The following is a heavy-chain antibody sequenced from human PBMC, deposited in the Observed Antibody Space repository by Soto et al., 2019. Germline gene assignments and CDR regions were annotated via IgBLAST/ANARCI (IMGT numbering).Heavy chain of an antibody. CDR2: ISTSGATR. Sequence: EVQLVESGGGLVQPGGSLRLSCVASGFTFSTDSMNWVRQAPGKGLEWVAHISTSGATRYYADSVKGRFTISRENAKTSVYLQMDSVRNENTAGDSCARFGGSGFDYWGQGTLVTVSS. D-gene: IGHD6-19*01. CDR3: ARFGGSGFDY. V-gene: IGHV3-48*02. J-gene: IGHJ4*02. CDR1: GFTFSTDS.